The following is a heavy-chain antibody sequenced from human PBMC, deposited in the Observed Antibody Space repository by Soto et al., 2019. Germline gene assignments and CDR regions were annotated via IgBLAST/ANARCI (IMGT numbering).Heavy chain of an antibody. Sequence: PGGSLRLSCAASGFTFSSYAMSWVRQAPGKGLEWVSAISGSGGSTYYADSVKGRFTISRDNSKNTLYLQMNSLRAEDTAVYYCAKDSVGQYYYDSSGCPYDYWGQGTLVTVSS. J-gene: IGHJ4*02. CDR2: ISGSGGST. CDR3: AKDSVGQYYYDSSGCPYDY. V-gene: IGHV3-23*01. D-gene: IGHD3-22*01. CDR1: GFTFSSYA.